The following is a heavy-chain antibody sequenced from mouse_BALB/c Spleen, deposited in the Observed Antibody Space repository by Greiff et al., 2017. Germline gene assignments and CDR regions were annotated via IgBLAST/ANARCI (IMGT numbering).Heavy chain of an antibody. CDR1: GFTFSSYT. Sequence: EVKLVESGGGLVQPGGSLKLSCAASGFTFSSYTMSWVRQTPEKRLEWVAHISNGGGSTYYPDTVKGRFTISRDNAKNTLYLQMSSLKSEDTAMYYCARHQGGYRSYFDYWGQGTTLTVSS. J-gene: IGHJ2*01. CDR2: ISNGGGST. D-gene: IGHD2-14*01. CDR3: ARHQGGYRSYFDY. V-gene: IGHV5-12-2*01.